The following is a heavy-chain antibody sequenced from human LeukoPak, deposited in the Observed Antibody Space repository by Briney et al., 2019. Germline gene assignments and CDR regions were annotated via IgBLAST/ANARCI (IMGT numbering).Heavy chain of an antibody. CDR2: IIPIFGTA. Sequence: SVKVSCKASGGTFSSYAISWVRQAPGQGLEWMGGIIPIFGTANYAQKFQGRVTITADESTSTAYMGLSSLRSEDTAVYYCARRWAYGDYLYFDYWGQGTLVTVSS. J-gene: IGHJ4*02. CDR1: GGTFSSYA. V-gene: IGHV1-69*13. CDR3: ARRWAYGDYLYFDY. D-gene: IGHD4-17*01.